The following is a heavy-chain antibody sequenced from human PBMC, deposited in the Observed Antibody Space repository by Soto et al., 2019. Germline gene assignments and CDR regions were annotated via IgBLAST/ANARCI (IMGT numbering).Heavy chain of an antibody. CDR1: GFTFSSYA. CDR3: AKRKSVADQYNWFDP. D-gene: IGHD6-19*01. Sequence: PGGSLRLSCAASGFTFSSYAISWVRQAPGKGLEWVSAISVSGGSTYYADSVKGRFTISRDNSKNTLYLQMNSLRAEDTAVYYCAKRKSVADQYNWFDPWGQGTLVTVSS. J-gene: IGHJ5*02. CDR2: ISVSGGST. V-gene: IGHV3-23*01.